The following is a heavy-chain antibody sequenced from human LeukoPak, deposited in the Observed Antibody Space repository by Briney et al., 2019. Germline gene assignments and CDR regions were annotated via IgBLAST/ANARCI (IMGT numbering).Heavy chain of an antibody. D-gene: IGHD3-3*01. CDR3: ARAHTIFGVVTHYDY. CDR2: INWNGGST. J-gene: IGHJ4*02. CDR1: GFTFDDYG. V-gene: IGHV3-20*04. Sequence: PGGSLRLSCAASGFTFDDYGMSWVRQAPGKGLEWVSGINWNGGSTGYADSVKGRFTISRDNSKNTLYLQMGSLRAEDMAVYYCARAHTIFGVVTHYDYWGQGTLVTVSS.